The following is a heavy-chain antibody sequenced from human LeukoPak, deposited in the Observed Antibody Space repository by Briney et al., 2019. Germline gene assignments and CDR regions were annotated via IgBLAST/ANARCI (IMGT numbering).Heavy chain of an antibody. Sequence: SETLSLTCTVSGSSISSYYWTWIRQPPGKGLEWIGYIYYSGSTNYNPSLKSRVIISVDTSKNQFSLKLSSVTAADTAVYYCARDINGYNWFDPWGQGTLVTVSS. CDR2: IYYSGST. J-gene: IGHJ5*02. D-gene: IGHD4-17*01. CDR1: GSSISSYY. CDR3: ARDINGYNWFDP. V-gene: IGHV4-59*01.